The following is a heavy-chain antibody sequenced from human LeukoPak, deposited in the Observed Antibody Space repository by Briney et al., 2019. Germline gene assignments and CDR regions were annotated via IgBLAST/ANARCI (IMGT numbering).Heavy chain of an antibody. V-gene: IGHV1-2*02. CDR3: AREGVDTAMVMDY. J-gene: IGHJ4*02. CDR1: GYSFSDYY. CDR2: INPNSGGT. D-gene: IGHD5-18*01. Sequence: ASVKVSCKASGYSFSDYYIHWLRQAPGQGLEWMGWINPNSGGTNYAQKFQGRVTMTRDTSISTAYMELSRLRSDDTAVYYCAREGVDTAMVMDYWGQGTLVTVSS.